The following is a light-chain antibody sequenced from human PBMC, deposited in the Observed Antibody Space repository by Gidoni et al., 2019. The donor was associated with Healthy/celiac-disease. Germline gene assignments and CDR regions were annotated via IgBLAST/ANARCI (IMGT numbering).Light chain of an antibody. CDR3: MQALQTPLFT. J-gene: IGKJ3*01. CDR1: QSLLHSNGYNY. V-gene: IGKV2-28*01. CDR2: LGS. Sequence: DIEMAQTPPARPVTPGAPASISCRSRQSLLHSNGYNYLDWYLQKPRQSPPLLIYLGSNRASGVPDRFSGSGSGTDFTLKISSVEAEAVGVSYCMQALQTPLFTFGQGTKVEIK.